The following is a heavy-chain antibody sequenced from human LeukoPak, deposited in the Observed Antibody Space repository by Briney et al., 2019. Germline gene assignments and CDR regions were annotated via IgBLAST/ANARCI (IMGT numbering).Heavy chain of an antibody. CDR2: INPNSGGT. CDR1: GYTFTGYY. CDR3: ARDKEYSSSWYVWFDP. D-gene: IGHD6-13*01. Sequence: ASVKVSCKASGYTFTGYYMHWVRQAPGQGLEWMGWINPNSGGTNYAQKFQGRVTMTRDTSIGTAYMELSRLRSDDTAVYYCARDKEYSSSWYVWFDPWGQGTLVTVSS. J-gene: IGHJ5*02. V-gene: IGHV1-2*02.